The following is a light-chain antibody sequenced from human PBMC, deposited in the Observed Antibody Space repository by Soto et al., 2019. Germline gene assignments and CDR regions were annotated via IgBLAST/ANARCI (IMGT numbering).Light chain of an antibody. V-gene: IGKV3-11*01. CDR3: QQRSNWPRT. Sequence: EIVLTQSPATLSLSPGERATLSCRASQSVSSYLDWYQQKPGQAPRLLIYDASNRATGIPARFSGSGSGTDLTPTISSLEPEDFAVYYCQQRSNWPRTFGQGTRLEIK. J-gene: IGKJ5*01. CDR1: QSVSSY. CDR2: DAS.